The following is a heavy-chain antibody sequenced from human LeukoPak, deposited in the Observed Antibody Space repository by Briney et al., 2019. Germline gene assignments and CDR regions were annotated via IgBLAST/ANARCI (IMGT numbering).Heavy chain of an antibody. CDR1: GGTFSSYA. J-gene: IGHJ4*02. CDR2: IIPIFGTA. CDR3: ARVVTAGTYDY. D-gene: IGHD2-21*02. Sequence: GASVKVSCKASGGTFSSYAISWVRQAPGQGLEWMGGIIPIFGTADYAQKFQGRVTITTDESTSTAYMELSSLRSEDTAVYYCARVVTAGTYDYWGQGTLVTVSS. V-gene: IGHV1-69*05.